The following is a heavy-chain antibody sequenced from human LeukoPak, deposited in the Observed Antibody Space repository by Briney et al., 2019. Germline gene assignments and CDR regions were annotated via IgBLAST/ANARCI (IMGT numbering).Heavy chain of an antibody. V-gene: IGHV1-3*01. CDR3: ARGYGDYPSPYYYYGMDV. Sequence: ASVKVSCTASGGTFSSYAISWVRQAPGQRLEWMGWINAGSGNTKYSQKFQGRVTITRDTSASTAYMELSSLRSEDTAVYYCARGYGDYPSPYYYYGMDVWGQGTTVTVSS. D-gene: IGHD4-17*01. CDR1: GGTFSSYA. J-gene: IGHJ6*02. CDR2: INAGSGNT.